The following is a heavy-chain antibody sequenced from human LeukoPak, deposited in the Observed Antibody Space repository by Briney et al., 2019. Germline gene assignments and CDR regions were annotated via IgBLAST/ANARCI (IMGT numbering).Heavy chain of an antibody. CDR1: GGSISSSNW. V-gene: IGHV4-4*02. CDR3: ARDVDRIAAAGYWYFDL. D-gene: IGHD6-13*01. J-gene: IGHJ2*01. Sequence: SGTLSLTCAVSGGSISSSNWWSWVRQPPGKGLEWIGEIYHSGSTNYNPSLKSRVTISVDKSKNRFSLKLSSVTAADTAVYYCARDVDRIAAAGYWYFDLWGRGTLVTVSS. CDR2: IYHSGST.